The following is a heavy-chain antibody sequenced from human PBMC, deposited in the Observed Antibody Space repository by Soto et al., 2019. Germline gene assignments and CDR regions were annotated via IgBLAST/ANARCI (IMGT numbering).Heavy chain of an antibody. CDR3: ARDKKDDMDNYYYYGMDV. CDR1: GFTFSSYA. D-gene: IGHD3-22*01. Sequence: GGSLRLSCAASGFTFSSYAMHWVRQAPGKGLEWVAVISYDGSNKYYADSVKGRFTISRDNSKNRVYLQMNSLRAEDTAVYYCARDKKDDMDNYYYYGMDVWGQGTTVTVSS. V-gene: IGHV3-30-3*01. J-gene: IGHJ6*02. CDR2: ISYDGSNK.